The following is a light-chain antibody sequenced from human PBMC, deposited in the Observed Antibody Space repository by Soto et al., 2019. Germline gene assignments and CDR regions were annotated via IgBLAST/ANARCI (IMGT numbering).Light chain of an antibody. CDR1: RSDVGGYNY. CDR3: SSYTPTTWV. J-gene: IGLJ3*02. V-gene: IGLV2-14*01. CDR2: EVS. Sequence: QSALTQPPSASGSLGQSVTISCTGTRSDVGGYNYVSWYQQHPGKAPKLLLYEVSNRPSGVSNRFSVSKSGNTASLTISGLQAEDEADYSCSSYTPTTWVFGGGTKVTVL.